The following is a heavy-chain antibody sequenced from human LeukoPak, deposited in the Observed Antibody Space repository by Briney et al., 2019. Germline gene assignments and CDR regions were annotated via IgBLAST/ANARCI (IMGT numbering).Heavy chain of an antibody. CDR2: IYYSGST. CDR1: GGSISSGGYY. CDR3: ARALRYFDWLLLVTPKFDP. Sequence: SETLSLTCTVSGGSISSGGYYWSWIRQHPGKGLEWIGYIYYSGSTYYNPSLKSRVTISVDTSKNQFSLKLSSVTAADTAVYYCARALRYFDWLLLVTPKFDPWGQGTLVTVSS. V-gene: IGHV4-31*03. D-gene: IGHD3-9*01. J-gene: IGHJ5*02.